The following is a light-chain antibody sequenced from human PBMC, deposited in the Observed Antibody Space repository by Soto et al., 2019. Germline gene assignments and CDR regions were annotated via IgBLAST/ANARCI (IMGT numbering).Light chain of an antibody. V-gene: IGKV3-15*01. J-gene: IGKJ1*01. CDR3: QQYGSSPGT. Sequence: EIVMTQSPATLSVSPGEGATLSCRASLTVNTNLAWYQQKRGQAPRLLIYGAFMRATGIPARFSGSGSGTEFTLTISSLQSEDVAVFYCQQYGSSPGTFGQGTK. CDR2: GAF. CDR1: LTVNTN.